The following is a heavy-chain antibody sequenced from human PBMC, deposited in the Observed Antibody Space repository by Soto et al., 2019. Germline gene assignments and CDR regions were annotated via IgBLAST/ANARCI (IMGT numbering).Heavy chain of an antibody. CDR1: GFTFSSYS. V-gene: IGHV3-21*01. CDR2: ISSSSSYI. J-gene: IGHJ6*02. CDR3: ATARSSALPRYX. D-gene: IGHD1-26*01. Sequence: GCLRLSCAASGFTFSSYSMNWVRQAPGKGLEWVSSISSSSSYIYYADSVKVRFTISRDNANNSLYLQMNSLRAEDTAVYYCATARSSALPRYXWGQGTTVTVS.